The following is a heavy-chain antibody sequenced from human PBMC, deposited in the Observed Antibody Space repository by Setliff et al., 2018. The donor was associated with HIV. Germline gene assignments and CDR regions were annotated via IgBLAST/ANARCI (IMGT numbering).Heavy chain of an antibody. J-gene: IGHJ4*02. CDR2: SIPLFGTV. CDR3: ASGSGYCRNGDCYVGVHKNPDKYYFDY. Sequence: ASVKVSCKASGDTFSNSALTWVRQAPGQGLEWMGGSIPLFGTVKYAQKFQGRVTITTDELMTTGVMELSSLRSEDTAVYYCASGSGYCRNGDCYVGVHKNPDKYYFDYWGQGTLVTVS. CDR1: GDTFSNSA. D-gene: IGHD2-8*01. V-gene: IGHV1-69*05.